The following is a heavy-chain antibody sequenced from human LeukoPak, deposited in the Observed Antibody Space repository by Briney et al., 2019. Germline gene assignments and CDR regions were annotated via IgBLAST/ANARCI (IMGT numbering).Heavy chain of an antibody. Sequence: GGSLRLSCAASGFTFGSYAMSWVRQAPGKGLEWVSAISGSGGSTYYADSVKGRFTISRDNSKNTLYLQMNSLRAEDTAVYYCAGSSDPTWYYWGQGTLVTVSS. V-gene: IGHV3-23*01. CDR2: ISGSGGST. CDR3: AGSSDPTWYY. D-gene: IGHD1-1*01. J-gene: IGHJ4*02. CDR1: GFTFGSYA.